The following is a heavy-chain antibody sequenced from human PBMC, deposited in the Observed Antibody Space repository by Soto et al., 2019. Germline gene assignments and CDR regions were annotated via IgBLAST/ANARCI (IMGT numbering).Heavy chain of an antibody. CDR3: ARGDDYSNYGDV. Sequence: GASVKVSCKASGYTFSSYDINWVRQATGQGLEWMGWMSPRSGNTGYAQKFQGRVTMTRDTSIRTVYMELSSLRSEDTAVYYCARGDDYSNYGDVWGKGTTVTVSS. V-gene: IGHV1-8*01. D-gene: IGHD4-4*01. CDR2: MSPRSGNT. CDR1: GYTFSSYD. J-gene: IGHJ6*03.